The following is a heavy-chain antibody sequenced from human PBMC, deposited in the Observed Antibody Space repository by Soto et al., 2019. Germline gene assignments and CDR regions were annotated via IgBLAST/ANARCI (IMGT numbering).Heavy chain of an antibody. CDR1: GFTFSTYG. D-gene: IGHD3-16*01. J-gene: IGHJ4*02. Sequence: QVQLVESGGGVVQPGRSLRLSCAASGFTFSTYGMHWVRQAPGKGLEWVAGMSYDGNNKYYGDSVKGRFTISRDNSKNPLYLQMNSLKAEDTAVYYCAKPEGGVFDYWGQGNLVSVSS. CDR3: AKPEGGVFDY. CDR2: MSYDGNNK. V-gene: IGHV3-30*18.